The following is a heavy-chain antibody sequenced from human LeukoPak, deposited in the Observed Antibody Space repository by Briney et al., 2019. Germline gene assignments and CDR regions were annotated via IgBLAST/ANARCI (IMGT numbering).Heavy chain of an antibody. J-gene: IGHJ4*02. CDR1: GYSFSSYW. D-gene: IGHD6-13*01. CDR2: IHPGNSET. CDR3: AGRLSTIAAAAANDY. V-gene: IGHV5-51*01. Sequence: GECLKISCKGSGYSFSSYWIAWVRQMPGKGLEWMGIIHPGNSETTYNPSFQGQVTMSADKSITTAYLQWSSLEAPDTAMYYCAGRLSTIAAAAANDYWGQGTLVTVSS.